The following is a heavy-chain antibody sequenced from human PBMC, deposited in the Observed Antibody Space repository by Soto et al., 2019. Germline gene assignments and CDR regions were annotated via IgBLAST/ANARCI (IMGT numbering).Heavy chain of an antibody. V-gene: IGHV4-59*01. D-gene: IGHD6-13*01. CDR2: VYNSGST. CDR3: ARYRREAVAGYTLDN. Sequence: SETLSLTCTVSGGSISSNYWTWIRQPPGKGLEWIGCVYNSGSTNYNPSLKSRVTISEDTSKSQFSLKVNSMTAADTAVYYCARYRREAVAGYTLDNWGQGILVTVS. CDR1: GGSISSNY. J-gene: IGHJ4*02.